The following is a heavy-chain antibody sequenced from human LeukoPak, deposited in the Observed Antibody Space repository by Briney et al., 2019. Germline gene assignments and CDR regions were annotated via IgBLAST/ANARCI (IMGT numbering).Heavy chain of an antibody. V-gene: IGHV4-59*01. Sequence: PSETLSLTCTVSGGSISSYYWSWIRQPPGKGLEWVGYIYDSGSTNYNPSLKTRVTISVDTSKNQFSLMLTSVTAADTAVYYCARARFSTIYYFDYWGQGALVTVSS. CDR2: IYDSGST. CDR1: GGSISSYY. D-gene: IGHD3-3*02. J-gene: IGHJ4*02. CDR3: ARARFSTIYYFDY.